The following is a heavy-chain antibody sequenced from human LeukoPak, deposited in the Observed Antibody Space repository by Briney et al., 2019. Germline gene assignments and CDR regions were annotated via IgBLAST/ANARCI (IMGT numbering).Heavy chain of an antibody. CDR1: GFTFSSYE. CDR2: ISSSGSTI. J-gene: IGHJ6*03. Sequence: PGGSLRLSCAASGFTFSSYEMNWVRQAPGKGLEWASYISSSGSTIYYADSVKGRFTISRDNAKNTLYLHMSNLRAEDTAVYYCAREGYGPDYYMDVWGKGTTVTISS. D-gene: IGHD5-18*01. CDR3: AREGYGPDYYMDV. V-gene: IGHV3-48*03.